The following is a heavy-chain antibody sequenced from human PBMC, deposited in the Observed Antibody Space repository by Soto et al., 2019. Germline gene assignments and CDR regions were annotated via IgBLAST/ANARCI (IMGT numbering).Heavy chain of an antibody. Sequence: EVQLVESGGGLVQPGGSLRLSCAASGFSISDYWMNWVRQAPGKGPEWVANIKEDGSEKYYVDSVKGRFTISSDNAKNSLYLQMNSLRAEDTAVYSSVRYHAPGSYQVYWGQGTLVTVSS. J-gene: IGHJ4*02. CDR1: GFSISDYW. CDR3: VRYHAPGSYQVY. CDR2: IKEDGSEK. D-gene: IGHD3-10*01. V-gene: IGHV3-7*01.